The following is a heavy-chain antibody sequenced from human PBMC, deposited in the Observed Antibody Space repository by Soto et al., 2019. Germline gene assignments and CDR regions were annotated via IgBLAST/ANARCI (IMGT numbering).Heavy chain of an antibody. V-gene: IGHV4-30-4*01. J-gene: IGHJ5*02. CDR3: ARVKGLGDDSSGYYWNWFDP. CDR1: GGSISSGDYY. D-gene: IGHD3-22*01. CDR2: IYYSGST. Sequence: TLSLTCTVSGGSISSGDYYWSWIRQPPGKGLEWIAYIYYSGSTYYTPSLKSRVTISVDTSKNQFSLKLSSVTAADTAVYYCARVKGLGDDSSGYYWNWFDPRGQGTLVTVS.